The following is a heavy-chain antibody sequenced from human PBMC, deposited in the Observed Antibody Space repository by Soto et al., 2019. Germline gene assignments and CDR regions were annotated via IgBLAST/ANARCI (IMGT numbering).Heavy chain of an antibody. J-gene: IGHJ4*02. CDR3: TRGFSSYSVH. Sequence: QVQLVQSGADVKEPGASVKVPCKASGYSFRDYDINWVRQAAGQGLEWMGWMNPDTGNTAYAQKFEGRLTLTRDTSTTTAYMDLRSLTSEDTAVYYCTRGFSSYSVHWAQGTLVTVSS. CDR1: GYSFRDYD. D-gene: IGHD6-13*01. V-gene: IGHV1-8*02. CDR2: MNPDTGNT.